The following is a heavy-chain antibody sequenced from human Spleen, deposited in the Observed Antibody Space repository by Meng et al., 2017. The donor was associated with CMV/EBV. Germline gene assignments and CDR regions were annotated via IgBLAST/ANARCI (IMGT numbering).Heavy chain of an antibody. D-gene: IGHD3-3*01. Sequence: NNDYSWGWIRQSPGRGLEWLGNVYYSGDSYSNPSLRSRVTVSVDTSKNQFSLKLSSVTAADTAVYYCARAFDFWSGYYAGSSWFDPWGQGTLVTVSS. J-gene: IGHJ5*02. V-gene: IGHV4-39*07. CDR3: ARAFDFWSGYYAGSSWFDP. CDR2: VYYSGDS. CDR1: NNDYS.